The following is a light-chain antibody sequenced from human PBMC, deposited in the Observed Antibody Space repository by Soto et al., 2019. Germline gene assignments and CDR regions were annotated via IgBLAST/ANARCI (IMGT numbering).Light chain of an antibody. CDR1: QNVSPTY. CDR3: QQYGFSPYT. J-gene: IGKJ2*01. Sequence: EVVLTQSPGTVSLSPGERATLSCRASQNVSPTYLAWYQQKPGQAPRLLIYGATNRATGIPDRFSGSGSGTDFTLTISRLEPEDFAVYSCQQYGFSPYTFGQGTKLEIK. CDR2: GAT. V-gene: IGKV3-20*01.